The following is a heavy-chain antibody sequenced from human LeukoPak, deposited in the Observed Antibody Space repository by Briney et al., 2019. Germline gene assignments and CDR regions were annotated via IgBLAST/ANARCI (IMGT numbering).Heavy chain of an antibody. CDR1: GGTFSSYA. D-gene: IGHD3-22*01. J-gene: IGHJ4*02. CDR3: ARDEAPYDSSGYYPWEVGDY. CDR2: IIPIFGTA. Sequence: SVKVSCKASGGTFSSYAISWVRQAPGQGLEWMGGIIPIFGTANYAQKFQGRVTITADESTSTAYMELSSLRSEDTAVYYCARDEAPYDSSGYYPWEVGDYWGQGALVTVSS. V-gene: IGHV1-69*13.